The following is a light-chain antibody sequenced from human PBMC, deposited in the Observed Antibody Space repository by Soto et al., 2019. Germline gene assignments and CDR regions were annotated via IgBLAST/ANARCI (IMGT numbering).Light chain of an antibody. CDR3: QQYGNFPYT. Sequence: ETVLTQSPGTLYLSPGEIATLSCRANETVNNNSLAWYGQKPGQAPRLLIHGPSRRASGIPDRVSGSGSGTDFTHTISRLEPEDFAVYYCQQYGNFPYTFGPGTKVQIK. V-gene: IGKV3-20*01. J-gene: IGKJ2*01. CDR2: GPS. CDR1: ETVNNNS.